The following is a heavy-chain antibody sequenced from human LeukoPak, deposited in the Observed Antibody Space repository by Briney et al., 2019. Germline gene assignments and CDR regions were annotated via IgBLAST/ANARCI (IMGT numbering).Heavy chain of an antibody. V-gene: IGHV4-59*01. J-gene: IGHJ4*02. CDR1: GGSISSYY. CDR2: IYYSGST. D-gene: IGHD2-15*01. CDR3: ATTPGNY. Sequence: SETPSLTCTVSGGSISSYYWSWIRQPPGKGLEWIGYIYYSGSTNYNPSLKSRVTISVDTSKNQFSLKLSSVTAADTAVYYCATTPGNYWGQGTLVTVSS.